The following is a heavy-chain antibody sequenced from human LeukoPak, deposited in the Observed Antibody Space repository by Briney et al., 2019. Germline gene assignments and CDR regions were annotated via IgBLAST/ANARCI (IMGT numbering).Heavy chain of an antibody. Sequence: GASVKVSCKASGYTFTVYYMHWVRQAPGQGLEWMGWINPNSGGTNYAQKFQGRVTITRDTSISTAYMELSRLRSDDTAVYYCARERVLGGTQSNTEYFQHWGQGTLVTVSS. CDR1: GYTFTVYY. CDR3: ARERVLGGTQSNTEYFQH. V-gene: IGHV1-2*02. J-gene: IGHJ1*01. CDR2: INPNSGGT. D-gene: IGHD1-1*01.